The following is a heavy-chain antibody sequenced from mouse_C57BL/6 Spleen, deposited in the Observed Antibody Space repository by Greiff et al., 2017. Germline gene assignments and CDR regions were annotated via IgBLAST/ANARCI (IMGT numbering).Heavy chain of an antibody. Sequence: EVQGVESGGGLVQPGGSMKLSCVASGFTFSNYWMNWVRQSPEKGLEWVAQIRLKSDNYATHYAESVKGRFTISRDDSKSSVYLQMNNLRAEDTGIYYCTSHYGSSYFAYWGQGTLVTVSA. J-gene: IGHJ3*01. CDR2: IRLKSDNYAT. D-gene: IGHD1-1*01. V-gene: IGHV6-3*01. CDR3: TSHYGSSYFAY. CDR1: GFTFSNYW.